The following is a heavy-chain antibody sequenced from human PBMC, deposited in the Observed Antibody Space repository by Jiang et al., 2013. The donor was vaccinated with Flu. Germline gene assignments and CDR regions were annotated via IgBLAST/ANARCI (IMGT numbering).Heavy chain of an antibody. CDR3: AKARYCSGGSCYSAEYYYGMDV. V-gene: IGHV3-23*01. CDR1: GFTFSSYA. Sequence: QLLESGGGLVQPGGSLRLSCAASGFTFSSYAMSWVRQAPGKGLEWVSAISGSGGSTYYADSVKGRFTISRDNSKNTLYLQMNSLRAEDTAVYYCAKARYCSGGSCYSAEYYYGMDVWGKGTTVTVSS. CDR2: ISGSGGST. J-gene: IGHJ6*04. D-gene: IGHD2-15*01.